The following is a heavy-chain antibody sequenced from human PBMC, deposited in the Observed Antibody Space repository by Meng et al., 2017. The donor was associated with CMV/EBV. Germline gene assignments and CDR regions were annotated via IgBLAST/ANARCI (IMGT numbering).Heavy chain of an antibody. D-gene: IGHD6-19*01. V-gene: IGHV2-5*01. Sequence: SGPPLALPTQPLTLTCTFSGFALSTSGVGVGWIRQPPGKALEWLALIYWNDDKRYSPSLKSRLTITKNTSKNQVVLTMTNMDPVETATYYCRPVAGTTAGIVWGQGTMVTVSS. CDR1: GFALSTSGVG. J-gene: IGHJ3*01. CDR2: IYWNDDK. CDR3: RPVAGTTAGIV.